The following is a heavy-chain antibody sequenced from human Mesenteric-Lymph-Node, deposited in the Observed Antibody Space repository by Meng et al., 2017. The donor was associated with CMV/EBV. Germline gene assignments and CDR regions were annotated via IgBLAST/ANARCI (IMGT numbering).Heavy chain of an antibody. CDR3: ARGSGDADKRNWFDP. J-gene: IGHJ5*02. V-gene: IGHV1-2*02. CDR1: GYSFTGYY. D-gene: IGHD3-10*01. Sequence: ASVKVSCKASGYSFTGYYMHWVRQAPGQGLEWMGSINPKSGVTDYGQKFQGRVTMTMDTSISTTYMELSRLRSDDTAVYYCARGSGDADKRNWFDPWGQGTLVTVSS. CDR2: INPKSGVT.